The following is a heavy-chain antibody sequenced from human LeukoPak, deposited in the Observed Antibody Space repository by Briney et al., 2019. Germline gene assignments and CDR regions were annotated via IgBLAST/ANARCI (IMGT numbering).Heavy chain of an antibody. D-gene: IGHD6-13*01. Sequence: GSLRLACTCSGFTFSDCDMNWVRQAPGKGLEWISSISGRSSHIYYADSVKGRFTISRDHAKNSLYLQMNSLRDEDTAVYYCTRAFPPLRTAAAGDVWGQGTLVTVSS. CDR3: TRAFPPLRTAAAGDV. J-gene: IGHJ4*02. V-gene: IGHV3-21*01. CDR2: ISGRSSHI. CDR1: GFTFSDCD.